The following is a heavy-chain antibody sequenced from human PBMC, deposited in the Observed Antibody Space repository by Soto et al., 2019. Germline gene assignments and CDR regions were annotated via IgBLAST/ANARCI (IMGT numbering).Heavy chain of an antibody. D-gene: IGHD3-22*01. CDR1: GAPISTGNW. J-gene: IGHJ5*02. CDR2: IYHGGNT. CDR3: ARHSSYYYDSSAYYDA. V-gene: IGHV4-4*02. Sequence: QVHLQESGPGLVQSSGTRSLTCGVSGAPISTGNWWTWVRQPPGKGLEWIGEIYHGGNTNYRPSLKSRVTISVDKAKNQFSLRLSSVTAADTAVYYCARHSSYYYDSSAYYDAWGQGALVTVSS.